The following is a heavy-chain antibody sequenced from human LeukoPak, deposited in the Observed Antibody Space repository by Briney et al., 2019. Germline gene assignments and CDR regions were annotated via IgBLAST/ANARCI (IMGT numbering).Heavy chain of an antibody. D-gene: IGHD2-21*01. J-gene: IGHJ4*02. CDR3: AKRGGALSH. Sequence: ASVKVSCKTSGYLFTGFYIHWVRQVPGQGLEWMGWINPNSGDTKSAPKFQDRVAMTRVTSINTAYMEVSGLTPDDTAIYYCAKRGGALSHWGQGTPVTVTS. V-gene: IGHV1-2*02. CDR1: GYLFTGFY. CDR2: INPNSGDT.